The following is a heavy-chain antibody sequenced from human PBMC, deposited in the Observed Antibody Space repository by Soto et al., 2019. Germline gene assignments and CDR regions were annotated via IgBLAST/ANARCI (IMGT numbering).Heavy chain of an antibody. CDR3: TRYTSTSRYSYFGMDV. CDR2: IRSKAYGGTT. V-gene: IGHV3-49*03. D-gene: IGHD2-15*01. Sequence: QVVESGGGLVEPGRSLRLSCTTSGFTFGDYAMSWSRQAPGKGLEWVGVIRSKAYGGTTEYAASVKGRFTISRDDSRGIAYLQVNNLQSDDTGLYYCTRYTSTSRYSYFGMDVWGPGTTVTVSS. J-gene: IGHJ6*02. CDR1: GFTFGDYA.